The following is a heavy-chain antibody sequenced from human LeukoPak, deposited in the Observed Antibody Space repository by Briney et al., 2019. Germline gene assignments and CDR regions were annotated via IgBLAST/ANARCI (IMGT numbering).Heavy chain of an antibody. Sequence: SETLSLTCAVYGGSFSGYYWSWIRQPPGRGLEWIGYIYYSGSTNYNPSLKSRVTISVDTSKNQFSLKLSSVTAADTAVYYCARALTVRGVISFDYWGQGTLVTVSS. CDR3: ARALTVRGVISFDY. V-gene: IGHV4-59*01. CDR1: GGSFSGYY. J-gene: IGHJ4*02. CDR2: IYYSGST. D-gene: IGHD3-10*01.